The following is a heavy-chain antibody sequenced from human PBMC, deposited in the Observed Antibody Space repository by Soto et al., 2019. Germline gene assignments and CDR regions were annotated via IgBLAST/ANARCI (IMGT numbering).Heavy chain of an antibody. CDR2: ISSSSSTI. J-gene: IGHJ6*02. V-gene: IGHV3-48*02. CDR1: GVTFSSYS. D-gene: IGHD6-6*01. CDR3: AGGIAARYYYYYGMDV. Sequence: GGSLRLSCAASGVTFSSYSMNWVRQAPGKGLEWVSYISSSSSTIYYADSVKGRFTISRDNAKNSLYLQMNSLRDEDTAVYYCAGGIAARYYYYYGMDVWGQGTTVTVSS.